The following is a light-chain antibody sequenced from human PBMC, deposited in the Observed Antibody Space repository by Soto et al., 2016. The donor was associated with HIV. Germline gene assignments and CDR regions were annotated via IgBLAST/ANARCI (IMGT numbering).Light chain of an antibody. CDR3: QEYESYSPSIT. Sequence: DIQMTQSPSSLSATAGDRVTITCRASQDITDSLVWYQQKPGKAPKLLVYAASRLEDGVPSRFSGSGSGTDYTLTISRLQPEDFATYYCQEYESYSPSITFG. V-gene: IGKV1-NL1*01. CDR1: QDITDS. J-gene: IGKJ5*01. CDR2: AAS.